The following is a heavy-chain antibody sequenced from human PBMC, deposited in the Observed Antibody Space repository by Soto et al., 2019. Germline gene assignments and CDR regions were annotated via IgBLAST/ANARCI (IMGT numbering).Heavy chain of an antibody. Sequence: EVQLVESGGGLVQPGGSLRLSCAASGFTFSSYSMNWVRQAPGKGLEWVSEISSSSSTIYYADSVKGRFIISRDNAKNSRYLQMNRLKAEDTAGYDCARDLQWWRAYFDYWGQGTLVTVCS. CDR1: GFTFSSYS. CDR3: ARDLQWWRAYFDY. V-gene: IGHV3-48*01. CDR2: ISSSSSTI. D-gene: IGHD2-15*01. J-gene: IGHJ4*02.